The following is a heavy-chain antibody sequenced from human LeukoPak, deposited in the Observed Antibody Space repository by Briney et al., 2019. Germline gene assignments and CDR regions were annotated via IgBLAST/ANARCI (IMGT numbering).Heavy chain of an antibody. V-gene: IGHV1-8*01. D-gene: IGHD3-10*01. CDR3: ARGRLLWFGELSRYYYYGMDV. Sequence: ASVKVSCKASGYTFTSYDINWVRQATGQGLEWMGWMNPNSGNTGYAQKFQGRVTMTRNTSISTAYMELSSLRSEETAVYYCARGRLLWFGELSRYYYYGMDVWGQGTTVTVSS. J-gene: IGHJ6*02. CDR2: MNPNSGNT. CDR1: GYTFTSYD.